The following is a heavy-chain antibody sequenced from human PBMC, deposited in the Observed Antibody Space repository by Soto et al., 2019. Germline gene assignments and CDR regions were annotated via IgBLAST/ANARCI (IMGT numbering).Heavy chain of an antibody. Sequence: PSETLSLTCTLAGVSITGGGYYLTWVRQHPGKGLEWIGYIYYNGNTYFSPSLKSRLTISIDTSKNQFSLKLSSVTAADTAMYYCARARLRAVYAFDFWGQGTMVTVSS. CDR1: GVSITGGGYY. V-gene: IGHV4-31*03. J-gene: IGHJ3*01. D-gene: IGHD4-17*01. CDR2: IYYNGNT. CDR3: ARARLRAVYAFDF.